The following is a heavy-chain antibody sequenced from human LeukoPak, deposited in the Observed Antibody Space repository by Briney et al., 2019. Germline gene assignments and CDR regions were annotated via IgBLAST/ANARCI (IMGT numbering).Heavy chain of an antibody. Sequence: SETLSLTCTVSGGSISSYYWSWIRQPPGEGLEWIGYISNSGSTKYNPSLKSRVTISVDTYKNQLSLKLSSVTAADTAVYHCVRLQPNTGEWAFDIWGQGTMVSVSS. V-gene: IGHV4-59*01. D-gene: IGHD1-1*01. CDR1: GGSISSYY. J-gene: IGHJ3*02. CDR2: ISNSGST. CDR3: VRLQPNTGEWAFDI.